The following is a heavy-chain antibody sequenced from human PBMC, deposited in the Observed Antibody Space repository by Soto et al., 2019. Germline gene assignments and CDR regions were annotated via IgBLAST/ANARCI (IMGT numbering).Heavy chain of an antibody. CDR2: IYPGDSDT. D-gene: IGHD3-3*01. Sequence: GESLKISCKGSGYSFTSYWIGWVRQMPGKGLEWMGIIYPGDSDTRYSPSFQGQVTISADKSISTAYLQWSSLKASDTAIYYCARLDFWSGYPGTGWFDPWGQGTLVTVSS. CDR1: GYSFTSYW. J-gene: IGHJ5*02. CDR3: ARLDFWSGYPGTGWFDP. V-gene: IGHV5-51*01.